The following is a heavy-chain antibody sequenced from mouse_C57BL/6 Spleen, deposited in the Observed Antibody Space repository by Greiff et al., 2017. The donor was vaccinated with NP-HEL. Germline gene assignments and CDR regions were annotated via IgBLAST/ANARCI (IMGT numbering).Heavy chain of an antibody. J-gene: IGHJ2*01. CDR1: GYAFSSYW. CDR2: IYPGDGDT. Sequence: VMLVESGAELVKPGASVKISCKASGYAFSSYWMNWVKQRPGKGLEWIGQIYPGDGDTNYNGKFKGKATLTADKSSSTAYMQLSSLTSEDSAVYFCARGYYYGGEYYFDYWGQGTTLTVSS. V-gene: IGHV1-80*01. D-gene: IGHD1-1*01. CDR3: ARGYYYGGEYYFDY.